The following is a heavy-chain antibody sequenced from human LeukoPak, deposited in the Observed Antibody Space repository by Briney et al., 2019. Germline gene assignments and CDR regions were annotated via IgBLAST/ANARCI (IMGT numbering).Heavy chain of an antibody. CDR1: GFTFSSYA. CDR3: ARVDDLDAFDM. D-gene: IGHD2-2*03. J-gene: IGHJ3*02. CDR2: ISYDGSNK. V-gene: IGHV3-30*04. Sequence: GGSLRLSCAASGFTFSSYAMHWVRQAPGQGLEWVAVISYDGSNKYYADSVKGRFTISRDNSKNTLYLQMNSLRAEDTAVYYCARVDDLDAFDMWGQGTMVTVSS.